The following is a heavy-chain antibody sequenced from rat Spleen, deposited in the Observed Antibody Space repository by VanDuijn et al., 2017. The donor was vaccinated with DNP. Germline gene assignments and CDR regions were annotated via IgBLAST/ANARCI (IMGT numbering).Heavy chain of an antibody. D-gene: IGHD1-4*01. CDR3: ARPYGYNNGGFAY. V-gene: IGHV5-31*01. J-gene: IGHJ3*01. CDR2: ISSSGSRT. CDR1: GFMFDNHW. Sequence: EVQLVESGGDLVQPGRSLKLSCVASGFMFDNHWMIWIRQAPKKGLEWVATISSSGSRTYYPDSVKGRFIISRDKAKSSLYLQMNSLRSEDMATYYCARPYGYNNGGFAYWGQGTLVTVSS.